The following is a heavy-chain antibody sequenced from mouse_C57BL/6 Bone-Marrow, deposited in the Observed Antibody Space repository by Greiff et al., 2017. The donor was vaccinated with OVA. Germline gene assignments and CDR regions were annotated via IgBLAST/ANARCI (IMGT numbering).Heavy chain of an antibody. CDR2: INYDGSST. V-gene: IGHV5-16*01. CDR1: GFTFSDYY. CDR3: ARDLWYFDV. J-gene: IGHJ1*03. Sequence: EVQLVESEGGLVQPGSSMKLSCTASGFTFSDYYMAWVRPVPEKGLEWVANINYDGSSTYYLDSLKSRFIISRDNAKNILYLQMSSLKSEDTATYYCARDLWYFDVWGTGTTVTVSS.